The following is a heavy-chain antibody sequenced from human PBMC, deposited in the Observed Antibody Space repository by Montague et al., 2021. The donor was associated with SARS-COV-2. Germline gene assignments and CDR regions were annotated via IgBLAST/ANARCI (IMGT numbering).Heavy chain of an antibody. Sequence: TLSLTCTVAIGSISSCSYDWSWIRQPAGRGLDSFVRTDTSGSTNYXXXVKSRVTISADTPKNQLSLKLRSVTAADTAVYYCARHGYSSGWNGLYGIDRWGQGTPVTVSS. CDR1: IGSISSCSYD. CDR3: ARHGYSSGWNGLYGIDR. V-gene: IGHV4-61*02. CDR2: TDTSGST. J-gene: IGHJ6*02. D-gene: IGHD6-25*01.